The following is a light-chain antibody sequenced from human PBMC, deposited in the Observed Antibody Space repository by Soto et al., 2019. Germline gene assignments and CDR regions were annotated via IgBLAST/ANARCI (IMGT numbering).Light chain of an antibody. CDR2: GAS. Sequence: DTVLTQSPATLSVSPGERAAVSCRASQSISSNLAWYQQKPGQAPRLLIIGASDRVTGIPARFRGSGSGTEITLSISSLQSDDFAVHYCQQYNIWPWTFGQGTKVEIK. CDR3: QQYNIWPWT. J-gene: IGKJ1*01. V-gene: IGKV3-15*01. CDR1: QSISSN.